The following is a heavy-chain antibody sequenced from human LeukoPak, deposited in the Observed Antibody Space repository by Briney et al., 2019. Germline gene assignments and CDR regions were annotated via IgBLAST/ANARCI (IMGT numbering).Heavy chain of an antibody. CDR2: ISGSGGTT. J-gene: IGHJ4*02. Sequence: GGSLRLSCAASGFTFSSYAMGWVRQAPGKGLEWVSTISGSGGTTYYADSVKGRFTISRDNSKNTLYLQMNSLRAEDTAVYYCAKPDYGFGNFDYWGQGTLVTVSS. D-gene: IGHD3-10*01. CDR3: AKPDYGFGNFDY. CDR1: GFTFSSYA. V-gene: IGHV3-23*01.